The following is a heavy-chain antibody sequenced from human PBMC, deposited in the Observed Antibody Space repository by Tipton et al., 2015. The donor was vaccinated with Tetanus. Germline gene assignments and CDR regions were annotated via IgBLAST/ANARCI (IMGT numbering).Heavy chain of an antibody. CDR1: GFTVSSNY. V-gene: IGHV3-53*01. J-gene: IGHJ4*02. CDR3: ARNYYYDSSGYSN. Sequence: SLRLSCAASGFTVSSNYMSWVHQAPGKGLEWVSVIYSGGSTYYADSVKGRFTISRDNSKNTLYLQMNSLRAEDTAVYYCARNYYYDSSGYSNWGQGTLVTVSS. CDR2: IYSGGST. D-gene: IGHD3-22*01.